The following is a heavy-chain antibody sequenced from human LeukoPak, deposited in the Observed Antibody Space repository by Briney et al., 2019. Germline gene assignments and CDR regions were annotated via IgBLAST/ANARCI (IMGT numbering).Heavy chain of an antibody. J-gene: IGHJ4*02. CDR3: ARGPRSTSWGYFDY. Sequence: GGSLRLSCAASGFTFSDYSMNWVRQAPGKGLEWVSSISSSSSYIYYADSVKGRFTISRDNAKNSLYLQMNSLRAEDTAVYYCARGPRSTSWGYFDYWGQGTLVTVSS. D-gene: IGHD2-2*01. CDR1: GFTFSDYS. V-gene: IGHV3-21*01. CDR2: ISSSSSYI.